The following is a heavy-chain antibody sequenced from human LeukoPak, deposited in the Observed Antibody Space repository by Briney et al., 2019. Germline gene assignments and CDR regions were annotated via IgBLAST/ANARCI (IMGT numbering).Heavy chain of an antibody. CDR1: GFTFSSYA. CDR3: AKGAYDFWSGYSLYYYGMDV. CDR2: ISGSGGST. J-gene: IGHJ6*02. V-gene: IGHV3-23*01. D-gene: IGHD3-3*01. Sequence: GGSLRLSCAASGFTFSSYAMSWVRQSTGKGLEWVSAISGSGGSTYYADSVKGRFTISRDNSKNTLYLQMNSLRAEDTAVYYCAKGAYDFWSGYSLYYYGMDVWGQGTTVTVSS.